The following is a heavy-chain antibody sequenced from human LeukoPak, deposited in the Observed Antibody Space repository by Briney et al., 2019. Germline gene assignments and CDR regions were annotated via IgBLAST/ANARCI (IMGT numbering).Heavy chain of an antibody. V-gene: IGHV5-51*01. D-gene: IGHD3-22*01. J-gene: IGHJ3*02. Sequence: GESLKISCKGSGYSFTCYWIGWVRQMPGKGLEWVGIIYPGDSDTRYSPSFQGQVTISADKSISTAYLQWSSLKASDTAMYYCARPGYYDSSGYLPGAFDIWGQGTMVTVSS. CDR2: IYPGDSDT. CDR3: ARPGYYDSSGYLPGAFDI. CDR1: GYSFTCYW.